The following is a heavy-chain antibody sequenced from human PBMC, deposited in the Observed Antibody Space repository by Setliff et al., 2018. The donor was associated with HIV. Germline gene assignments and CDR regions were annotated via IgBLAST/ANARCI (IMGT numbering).Heavy chain of an antibody. CDR1: GASSSSHY. V-gene: IGHV4-59*11. Sequence: SETLSLTCTVSGASSSSHYWSWIRQPPGKAPEWIGYVYNSGTTKYNPSLKSRVTISVDTSKNQFSLRLTSVTAADTAVYYCVMSPPRIFGAIIRAFESWGQGTLVTVSS. J-gene: IGHJ4*02. D-gene: IGHD3-3*01. CDR2: VYNSGTT. CDR3: VMSPPRIFGAIIRAFES.